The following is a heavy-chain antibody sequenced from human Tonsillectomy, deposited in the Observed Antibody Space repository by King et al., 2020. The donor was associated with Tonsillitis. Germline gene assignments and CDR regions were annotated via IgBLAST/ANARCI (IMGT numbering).Heavy chain of an antibody. V-gene: IGHV3-23*04. CDR2: ISGSGGTT. CDR3: AKGVLWFGDSEDH. D-gene: IGHD3-10*01. CDR1: GFTFSTSP. J-gene: IGHJ4*02. Sequence: VQLVESGGGLVQPGGSLRLSCAASGFTFSTSPMSWVRQAPGKGLEWVSAISGSGGTTYYANSVKDRFTISRDNSKNTLYLQMNSLRAEDTAVFYCAKGVLWFGDSEDHWGQGTLVSVSS.